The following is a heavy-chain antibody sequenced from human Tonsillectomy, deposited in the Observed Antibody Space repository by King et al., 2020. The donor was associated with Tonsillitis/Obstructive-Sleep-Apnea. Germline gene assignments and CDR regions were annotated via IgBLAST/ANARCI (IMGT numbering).Heavy chain of an antibody. Sequence: VQLVQSGTEVKNPGASVKLSCKASGYTFTNYAIHWVRQAPGQRLDWMGWVNTGNGNTKYSQNFQVRVTITRDTSATTAYMELSSLRSEDTAVYYCARDPNSGFLNYWGQGTLVTVSS. CDR1: GYTFTNYA. J-gene: IGHJ4*02. CDR2: VNTGNGNT. V-gene: IGHV1-3*04. CDR3: ARDPNSGFLNY. D-gene: IGHD5-12*01.